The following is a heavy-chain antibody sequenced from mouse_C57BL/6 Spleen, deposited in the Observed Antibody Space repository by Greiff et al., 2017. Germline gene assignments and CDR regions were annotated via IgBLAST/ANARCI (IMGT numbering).Heavy chain of an antibody. Sequence: EVKLVESGAELVKPGASVKLSCTASGFNIKDYYMHWVKQRTEQGLERIGRSDPEDGETKYAPKFQGKATITADTSSTTAYLQLSSLTSEVTAVYYCARSADYYGSSYGFAYWGQGTLVTVSA. J-gene: IGHJ3*01. V-gene: IGHV14-2*01. D-gene: IGHD1-1*01. CDR2: SDPEDGET. CDR3: ARSADYYGSSYGFAY. CDR1: GFNIKDYY.